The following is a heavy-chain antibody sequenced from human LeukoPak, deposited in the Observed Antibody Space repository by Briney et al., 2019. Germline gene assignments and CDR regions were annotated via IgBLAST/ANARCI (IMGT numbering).Heavy chain of an antibody. D-gene: IGHD3-22*01. CDR1: GFTFSSYS. CDR3: AKDLGITMIVVVIADAFDI. Sequence: TPGGSLRLSCAASGFTFSSYSMNWVRQAPGKGLEWVSSISSSSSYIYCADSVKGRFTISRDNAKNSLYLQMNSLRAEDTAVYYCAKDLGITMIVVVIADAFDIWGQGTMVTVSS. J-gene: IGHJ3*02. V-gene: IGHV3-21*04. CDR2: ISSSSSYI.